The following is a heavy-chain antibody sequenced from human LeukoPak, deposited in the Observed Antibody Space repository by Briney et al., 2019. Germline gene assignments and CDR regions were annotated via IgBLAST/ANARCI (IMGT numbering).Heavy chain of an antibody. CDR3: ARVQRGSGSYYARHYFDY. Sequence: ASVKVSCKASGYTFTSYDINWVRQATGQGLAWMGWMNPNSGNTGYAQKFQGRVTMTRNTSISTAYMELSSLRSEDTAVYYCARVQRGSGSYYARHYFDYWGQGTLVTVSS. D-gene: IGHD3-10*01. J-gene: IGHJ4*02. CDR1: GYTFTSYD. V-gene: IGHV1-8*01. CDR2: MNPNSGNT.